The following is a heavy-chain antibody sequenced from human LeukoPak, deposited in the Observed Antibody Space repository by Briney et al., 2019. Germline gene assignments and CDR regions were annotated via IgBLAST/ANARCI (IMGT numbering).Heavy chain of an antibody. J-gene: IGHJ6*02. CDR1: GGSISSGDYY. CDR3: ARHSYDYYGLDV. V-gene: IGHV4-61*03. D-gene: IGHD1-26*01. Sequence: SETLSLTCTVSGGSISSGDYYWSWIRQPPGKGLEWIGYIYYSGTTNYNPSLKSRVTMSVDTSNNHLSLRLTSVTAADTALYYCARHSYDYYGLDVWGQGTTITVSS. CDR2: IYYSGTT.